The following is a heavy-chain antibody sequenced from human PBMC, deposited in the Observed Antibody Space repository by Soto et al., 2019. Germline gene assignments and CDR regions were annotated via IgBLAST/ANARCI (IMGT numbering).Heavy chain of an antibody. D-gene: IGHD3-3*01. V-gene: IGHV1-18*01. Sequence: ASVKVSCKASGYTFSTYGINWVRQAPGQGLEWMGWISDNNANTHYAQNFRGRLTMTTDTSTSTAYMELRSLTSDDTAVYYCARDHPHYFGFCRPFGASDIWGQGTMVTVSS. CDR3: ARDHPHYFGFCRPFGASDI. CDR2: ISDNNANT. J-gene: IGHJ3*02. CDR1: GYTFSTYG.